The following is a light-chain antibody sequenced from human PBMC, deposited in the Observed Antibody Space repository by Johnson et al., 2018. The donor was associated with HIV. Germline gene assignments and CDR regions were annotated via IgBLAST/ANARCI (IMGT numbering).Light chain of an antibody. CDR1: SSNIGNNY. J-gene: IGLJ1*01. V-gene: IGLV1-51*02. Sequence: QSVLTQPPSVSAAPGQKVTISCSGSSSNIGNNYVSWYQQIPGTAPKLLIYENNKRPSGIPDRFSGSKSGTSATLGITGLQTGDEADYYCGTWDSSMGYVFGTGTKVTVL. CDR2: ENN. CDR3: GTWDSSMGYV.